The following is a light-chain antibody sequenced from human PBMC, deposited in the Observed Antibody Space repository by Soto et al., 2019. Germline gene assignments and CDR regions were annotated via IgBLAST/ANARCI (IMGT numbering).Light chain of an antibody. CDR2: DVN. V-gene: IGLV2-14*03. Sequence: QSAPTQPASVSGSPGQSITISCTGASSDVGFSNHVSWYQHHPDKDPKLIIYDVNNRPSGVSDRFSGSKSGNTASLTISGLQSEDDGDYYCSSYTSSDTLVFGGGTTLTVL. CDR3: SSYTSSDTLV. J-gene: IGLJ3*02. CDR1: SSDVGFSNH.